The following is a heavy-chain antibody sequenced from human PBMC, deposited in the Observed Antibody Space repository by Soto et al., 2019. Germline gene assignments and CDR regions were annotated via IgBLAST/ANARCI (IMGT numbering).Heavy chain of an antibody. CDR2: IWYDGSNK. Sequence: GGSLRLSCAASGFTFSSYGMHWVRQAPDKGLEWVAVIWYDGSNKYYADSVKGRFTISRDNSKNTLYLQMNSLRAEDTAVYYCAREISGSYLDYWGQGTLVTVSS. D-gene: IGHD1-26*01. J-gene: IGHJ4*02. CDR1: GFTFSSYG. CDR3: AREISGSYLDY. V-gene: IGHV3-33*01.